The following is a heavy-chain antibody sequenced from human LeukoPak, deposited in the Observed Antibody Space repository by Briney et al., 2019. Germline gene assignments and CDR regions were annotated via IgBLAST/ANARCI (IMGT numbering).Heavy chain of an antibody. CDR2: VYYSGST. D-gene: IGHD3-16*01. Sequence: PSETLSLTCTVSGGSISSYYWSWIRQPPGQGLEWIGYVYYSGSTNYNPSLKSRVSISVDTSKNQFSLKLRSVAAADTAVYYCARDGGAVDYWGQGTLVTVSS. CDR3: ARDGGAVDY. V-gene: IGHV4-59*13. CDR1: GGSISSYY. J-gene: IGHJ4*02.